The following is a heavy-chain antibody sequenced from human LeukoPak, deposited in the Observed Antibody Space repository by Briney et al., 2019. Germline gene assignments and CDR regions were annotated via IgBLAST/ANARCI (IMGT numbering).Heavy chain of an antibody. V-gene: IGHV3-7*01. J-gene: IGHJ4*02. CDR1: GFTFNDYW. Sequence: GGSLRLSCETSGFTFNDYWMSWVRQAPWKGLEWVANIKGDGSERYYVDSVKGRFTISRDNAKNSLHLQMNSLRAEDTAVYYCAKDFARYWGQGTLVTVSS. D-gene: IGHD2-15*01. CDR2: IKGDGSER. CDR3: AKDFARY.